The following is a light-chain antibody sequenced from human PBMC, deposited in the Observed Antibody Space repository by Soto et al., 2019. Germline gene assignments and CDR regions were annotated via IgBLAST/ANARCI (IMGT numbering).Light chain of an antibody. Sequence: QSVLTQPPSMSGAPGQRVTIYCTGSSSNIGAGYDVHWYQQLPGTAPKLLIYGNSNRPSGVPDRFSGSKSGTSASLAITGLQAEDEADYYCQSYDSSLSGVVFGGGTKLTVL. V-gene: IGLV1-40*01. CDR1: SSNIGAGYD. J-gene: IGLJ2*01. CDR2: GNS. CDR3: QSYDSSLSGVV.